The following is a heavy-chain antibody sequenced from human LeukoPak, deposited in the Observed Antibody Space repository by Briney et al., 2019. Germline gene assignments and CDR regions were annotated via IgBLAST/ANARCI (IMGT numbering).Heavy chain of an antibody. J-gene: IGHJ6*03. D-gene: IGHD6-13*01. CDR2: SNPSRWGA. CDR3: ARSSPPTYHHFYYSMDV. V-gene: IGHV1-2*02. CDR1: GCTFTGYY. Sequence: GASVTVSCQACGCTFTGYYIHGLGPAAGQGGDGMGWSNPSRWGAKYAQSFQGRVIITTDRSVSTAYRELSSLRSADTAVYYCARSSPPTYHHFYYSMDVGGKGSTATVS.